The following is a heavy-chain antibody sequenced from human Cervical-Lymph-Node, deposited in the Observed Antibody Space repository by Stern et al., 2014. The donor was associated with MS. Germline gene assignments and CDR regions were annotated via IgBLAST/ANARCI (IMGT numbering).Heavy chain of an antibody. Sequence: VQLVESGGGLVKPGGSLRLSCAASGFTFSDYYMNWIRQAPGKGLEWISYISSNGTAIYYADSVKGRFTISRDNGKNTLHLQMNSLRAEDTAMYFCARDSGYGIDFWGQGILLTVSS. CDR3: ARDSGYGIDF. J-gene: IGHJ4*02. CDR2: ISSNGTAI. V-gene: IGHV3-11*01. CDR1: GFTFSDYY. D-gene: IGHD4-17*01.